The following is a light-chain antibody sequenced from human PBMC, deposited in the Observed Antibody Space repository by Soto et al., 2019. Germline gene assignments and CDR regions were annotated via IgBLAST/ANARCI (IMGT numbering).Light chain of an antibody. J-gene: IGKJ5*01. Sequence: EIVLTQSPATLSLSPGERATLSCRASQSVSSYLAWYQQKPGQAPRLVIYEASNRATGIPARFSGSGSGTDFTLTISSLEHEDSAVYYCQQRGNWPSITFGQGTRLEIK. CDR2: EAS. V-gene: IGKV3-11*01. CDR1: QSVSSY. CDR3: QQRGNWPSIT.